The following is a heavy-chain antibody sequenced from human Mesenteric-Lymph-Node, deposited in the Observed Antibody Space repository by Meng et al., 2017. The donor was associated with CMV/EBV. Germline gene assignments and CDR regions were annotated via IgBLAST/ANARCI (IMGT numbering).Heavy chain of an antibody. D-gene: IGHD5-18*01. J-gene: IGHJ4*02. CDR2: IYYSGST. CDR1: GGSISSSSYY. V-gene: IGHV4-39*01. Sequence: SETLSLTCTVSGGSISSSSYYWGWIRQPPGKGLEWIGSIYYSGSTYYNPSLKSRVTISVDTSKNQFSLKLSSVTAADTAVYYCARLPRTAMVFDYWGQGTLVTVSS. CDR3: ARLPRTAMVFDY.